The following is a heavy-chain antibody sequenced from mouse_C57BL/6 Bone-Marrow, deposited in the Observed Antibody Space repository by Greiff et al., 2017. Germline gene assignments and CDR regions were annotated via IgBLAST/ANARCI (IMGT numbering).Heavy chain of an antibody. D-gene: IGHD2-5*01. CDR1: GYTFTDYN. CDR3: ARPSNYVFDY. CDR2: INPNNGGT. V-gene: IGHV1-18*01. Sequence: EVQLQQSGPELVKPGASVKIPCKASGYTFTDYNMDWVKQSPGKSLEWIGDINPNNGGTIYNQKFKGKATLTVDKSSSTAYMELRSLTSEDTAVYYCARPSNYVFDYWGQGTTLTVSS. J-gene: IGHJ2*01.